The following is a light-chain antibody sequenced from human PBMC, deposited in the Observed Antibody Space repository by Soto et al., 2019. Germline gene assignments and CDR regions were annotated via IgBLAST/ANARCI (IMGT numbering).Light chain of an antibody. V-gene: IGLV2-14*01. CDR2: EVS. CDR1: SSDVGGYNY. CDR3: SSYTSSNTLV. J-gene: IGLJ7*01. Sequence: QSALTQPASVSGSPGQSITFSCTGTSSDVGGYNYVSWYQQHAGKAPKLMIYEVSNRPSGVSNRFSGSKSGNTASLTISGLQAEDEADYYCSSYTSSNTLVFGGGTQLTVL.